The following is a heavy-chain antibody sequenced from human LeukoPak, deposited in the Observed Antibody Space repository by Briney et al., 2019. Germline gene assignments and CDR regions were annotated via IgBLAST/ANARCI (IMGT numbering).Heavy chain of an antibody. J-gene: IGHJ2*01. V-gene: IGHV4-59*08. Sequence: SETLSLTCTVSGGSISSYYWSWIRQPPGKGLEWIGYIYYSGSTNYNPSLKSRVTISVDTSKNQFSLRLSSVTAADTAVYYCARQGGGFWYFDLWGRGTLVTVSS. CDR3: ARQGGGFWYFDL. CDR1: GGSISSYY. D-gene: IGHD6-25*01. CDR2: IYYSGST.